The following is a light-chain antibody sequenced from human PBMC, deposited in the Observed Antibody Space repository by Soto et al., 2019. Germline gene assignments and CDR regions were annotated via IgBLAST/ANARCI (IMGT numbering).Light chain of an antibody. CDR1: QGISSY. Sequence: IQMTQSPSSLSASVGDRVTITCRASQGISSYLAWYQQKPGKAPKLLIYAASTLQSGVPSRFSGSGAGTDFTLTISCLQSEDFATYYCQQYYSYPQTFGQGTKVDIK. CDR3: QQYYSYPQT. V-gene: IGKV1-8*01. J-gene: IGKJ1*01. CDR2: AAS.